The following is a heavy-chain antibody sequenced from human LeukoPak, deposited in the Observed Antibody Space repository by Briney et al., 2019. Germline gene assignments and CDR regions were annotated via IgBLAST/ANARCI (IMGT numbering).Heavy chain of an antibody. V-gene: IGHV4-34*01. CDR3: ARKNQWLAQFDY. CDR2: INHSGST. Sequence: SETLSLTCAVYGGSFSGYYWSWIRQPPGKGLEWIGEINHSGSTNYNPSLKSRVTIPVDTSKNQFSLKLSSVTAADTAVYYCARKNQWLAQFDYWGQGTLVTVSS. CDR1: GGSFSGYY. J-gene: IGHJ4*02. D-gene: IGHD6-19*01.